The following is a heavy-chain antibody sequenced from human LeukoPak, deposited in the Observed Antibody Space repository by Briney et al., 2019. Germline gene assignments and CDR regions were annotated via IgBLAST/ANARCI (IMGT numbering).Heavy chain of an antibody. V-gene: IGHV4-59*01. J-gene: IGHJ6*03. D-gene: IGHD3-22*01. CDR3: TRGSIAYYYMDV. Sequence: SETLSLTCTVSGGSISSYFWSWIRQPPGKGLEWIGNIYYSGSTNYNPSLKSRVTISVDTSKNQFSLKLSSVTAADTAVYYCTRGSIAYYYMDVWGKGTTVTISS. CDR1: GGSISSYF. CDR2: IYYSGST.